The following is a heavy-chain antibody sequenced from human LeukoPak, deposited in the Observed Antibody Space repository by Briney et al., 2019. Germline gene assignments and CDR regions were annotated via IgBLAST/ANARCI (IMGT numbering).Heavy chain of an antibody. Sequence: WASVKVSCKVSGYTLTELSMHWVRQAPGKGLEWMGGFDPEDGETIYAQKFQGRVTMTEDTSTDTAYMELSSLRSEDTAVYYCATGRGSSWYFDYWGQGTLVTVSS. CDR3: ATGRGSSWYFDY. D-gene: IGHD6-13*01. CDR2: FDPEDGET. CDR1: GYTLTELS. V-gene: IGHV1-24*01. J-gene: IGHJ4*02.